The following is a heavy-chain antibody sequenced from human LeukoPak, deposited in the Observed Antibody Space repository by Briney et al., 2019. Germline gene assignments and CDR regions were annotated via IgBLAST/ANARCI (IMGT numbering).Heavy chain of an antibody. Sequence: GGSLRLSCAASGFTVSSNYMSWVRQAPGKGLEWVSSISSSSSYIYYADSVKGRFTISRDNAKNSLYLQMDSLRAEDTAVYYCARDGSGWSIYWGQGTLVTVSS. V-gene: IGHV3-21*01. D-gene: IGHD6-19*01. J-gene: IGHJ4*02. CDR1: GFTVSSNY. CDR2: ISSSSSYI. CDR3: ARDGSGWSIY.